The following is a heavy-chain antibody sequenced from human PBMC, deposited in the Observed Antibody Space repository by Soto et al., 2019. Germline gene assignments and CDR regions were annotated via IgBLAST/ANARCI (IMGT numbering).Heavy chain of an antibody. CDR3: ARACDGPVAGYWFDP. CDR1: GYTFTSYG. J-gene: IGHJ5*02. D-gene: IGHD6-19*01. CDR2: ISAYNGNT. Sequence: QVQLVQSGAEVKKPGASVKVSCKASGYTFTSYGISWVRQAPGQGLEWMGWISAYNGNTNYAQKLQGRVTMTTDTCTSTGYMELRSLRSDDTAVYYCARACDGPVAGYWFDPWGQGTLVTVSS. V-gene: IGHV1-18*01.